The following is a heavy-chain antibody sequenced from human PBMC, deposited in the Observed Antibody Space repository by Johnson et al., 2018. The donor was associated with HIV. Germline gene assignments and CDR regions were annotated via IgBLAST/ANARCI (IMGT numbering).Heavy chain of an antibody. CDR3: AKDRTGFDAFDI. D-gene: IGHD1-1*01. CDR1: GFTFSSYG. J-gene: IGHJ3*02. Sequence: VQLVESGGGVVQPGGSLRLSCAASGFTFSSYGMHWVRQAPGKGLEWVAFTRYDGSNKYYADSVKGRFTISRDNSKNTLYLQMNSLRAEDTAVYYCAKDRTGFDAFDIWGQGTMVTVS. CDR2: TRYDGSNK. V-gene: IGHV3-30*02.